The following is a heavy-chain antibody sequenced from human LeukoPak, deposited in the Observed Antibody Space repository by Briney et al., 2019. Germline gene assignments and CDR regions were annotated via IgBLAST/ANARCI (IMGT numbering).Heavy chain of an antibody. CDR1: GGSISSGDYY. V-gene: IGHV4-30-4*01. J-gene: IGHJ4*02. D-gene: IGHD5-18*01. CDR2: IYYGGST. CDR3: ARDTAMVGSDY. Sequence: PSQTLSLTCTVSGGSISSGDYYWSWIRQPPGKGLEWIGYIYYGGSTYYNPSLKSRVTISVDTSKNQFSLKLSSVTAADTAVYYCARDTAMVGSDYWGQGTLVTVSS.